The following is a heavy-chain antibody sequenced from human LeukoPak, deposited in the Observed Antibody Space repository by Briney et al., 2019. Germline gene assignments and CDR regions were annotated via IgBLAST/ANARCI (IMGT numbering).Heavy chain of an antibody. J-gene: IGHJ4*02. CDR1: GFPFSTYE. V-gene: IGHV3-48*03. Sequence: GSLRLSCVGSGFPFSTYEMTWVRPAPGKGLEWVSYISSSGGTIYYADSVKGRFTISRDNAKNSLYLQMNSLRAEDTAVYYCAREGGVNYYDLDYFDYWGQGTLVTVSS. CDR3: AREGGVNYYDLDYFDY. CDR2: ISSSGGTI. D-gene: IGHD3-22*01.